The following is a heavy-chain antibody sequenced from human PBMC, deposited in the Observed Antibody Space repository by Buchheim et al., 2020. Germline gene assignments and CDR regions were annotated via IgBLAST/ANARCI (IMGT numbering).Heavy chain of an antibody. CDR2: IKQDGSEK. CDR1: GFTFSSYW. Sequence: EVQLVESGGGLVQPGGSLRLSCAASGFTFSSYWMSWVRQAPGKGLEWVANIKQDGSEKYYVDSVKGRFTISRDNAKNSLYLQMNSLRAEDTAVYYCARGGPHPLWFGEGKKYFQHWGQGTL. J-gene: IGHJ1*01. D-gene: IGHD3-10*01. V-gene: IGHV3-7*01. CDR3: ARGGPHPLWFGEGKKYFQH.